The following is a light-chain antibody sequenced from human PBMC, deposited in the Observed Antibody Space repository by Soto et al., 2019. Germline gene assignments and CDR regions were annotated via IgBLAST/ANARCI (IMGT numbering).Light chain of an antibody. CDR3: QQYNSYTT. J-gene: IGKJ2*01. V-gene: IGKV1-5*01. CDR1: QSISTW. Sequence: DIQMTQSPSTLSASVGDRVTITYWASQSISTWLAWYRQKPGKAPKLLIYDASSLQSGDPSRFSGHGSGTDFTLTNSSLQPDDFATYYCQQYNSYTTFGQGTKVDIK. CDR2: DAS.